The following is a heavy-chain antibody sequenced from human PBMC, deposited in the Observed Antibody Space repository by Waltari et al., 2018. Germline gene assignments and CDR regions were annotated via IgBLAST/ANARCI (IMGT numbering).Heavy chain of an antibody. V-gene: IGHV3-7*01. CDR1: GMSFSNYW. D-gene: IGHD4-17*01. J-gene: IGHJ4*02. Sequence: EVQLVESGGGSVQPGGSLRLSRADSGMSFSNYWVNWVRQAAGKGLEWVANIKQDGSEKNYVDSVEGRFSISRDNAQNSLYLQMNSLRAEDTAIYYCVTGLTTVTAKDYFDHWGQGALVTVSS. CDR2: IKQDGSEK. CDR3: VTGLTTVTAKDYFDH.